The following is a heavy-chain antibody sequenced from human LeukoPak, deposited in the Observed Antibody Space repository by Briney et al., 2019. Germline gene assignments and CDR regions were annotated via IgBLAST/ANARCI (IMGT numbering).Heavy chain of an antibody. V-gene: IGHV4-39*01. CDR1: GGPVSSSSYY. Sequence: PSETLSLTCTVSGGPVSSSSYYWGWVRQSPEKGLECIGTIHYAGDTYYNPSLESRLIISVDTSKNQFSLKLRSVTAADTAVYYCATWDSGRYSQIDNWGQGTLVTVSS. CDR2: IHYAGDT. D-gene: IGHD1-26*01. CDR3: ATWDSGRYSQIDN. J-gene: IGHJ4*02.